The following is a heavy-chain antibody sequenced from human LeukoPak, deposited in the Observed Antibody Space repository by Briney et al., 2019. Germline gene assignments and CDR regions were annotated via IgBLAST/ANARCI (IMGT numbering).Heavy chain of an antibody. CDR2: IIPIFGTA. CDR3: ARALSGYSYGYVDYFDY. Sequence: ASVKVSCKASGGTFSSYAISWVRQAPGQGLEWMGRIIPIFGTANYAQKFQGRVTITTDESTSTAYMELSSLRSEDTAVYYCARALSGYSYGYVDYFDYWGQGTLVTVSS. CDR1: GGTFSSYA. V-gene: IGHV1-69*05. D-gene: IGHD5-18*01. J-gene: IGHJ4*02.